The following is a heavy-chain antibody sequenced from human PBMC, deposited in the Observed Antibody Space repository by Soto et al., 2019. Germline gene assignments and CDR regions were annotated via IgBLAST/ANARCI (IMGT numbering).Heavy chain of an antibody. CDR1: GYTFTDYY. Sequence: GASVKVSCKTSGYTFTDYYMHWVRHAPGQGLEWMGWINPNSGGPICSQKFPGRVTMTSDTSISTAYLEVSRLRSDDTAVYYCARGGTTSLDYWGQGTQVTVSS. J-gene: IGHJ4*02. V-gene: IGHV1-2*02. CDR3: ARGGTTSLDY. D-gene: IGHD1-1*01. CDR2: INPNSGGP.